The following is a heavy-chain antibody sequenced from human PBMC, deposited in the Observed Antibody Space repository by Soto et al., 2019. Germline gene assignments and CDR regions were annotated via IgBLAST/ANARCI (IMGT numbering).Heavy chain of an antibody. Sequence: EVQLVESGGGLVQPRGSLRLSCAVSGFTFTFYWMAWVRQAPGKGLEWVANINQDGSEKYYVDSVKGRFTISRDDGKNSWYLQMNSLGAEDTAVYYCARVRRRDWEMLQMITYFYYGMDVWGQGTTVTVSS. V-gene: IGHV3-7*01. CDR2: INQDGSEK. CDR3: ARVRRRDWEMLQMITYFYYGMDV. D-gene: IGHD1-26*01. CDR1: GFTFTFYW. J-gene: IGHJ6*02.